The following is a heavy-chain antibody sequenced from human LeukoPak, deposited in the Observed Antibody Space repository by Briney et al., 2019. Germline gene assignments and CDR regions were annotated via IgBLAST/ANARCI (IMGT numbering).Heavy chain of an antibody. V-gene: IGHV1-2*02. CDR3: ARGYCSGDCFTLLDY. CDR1: GYMFTGYY. CDR2: INPNSGGT. Sequence: AASVKVSCKASGYMFTGYYMHWVRQAPGQGLEWMGWINPNSGGTNYAQKFQGRVTMTRDTSISTAYMELSSLRSDDTAVYYCARGYCSGDCFTLLDYWGQGTLVTVSS. J-gene: IGHJ4*02. D-gene: IGHD2-21*02.